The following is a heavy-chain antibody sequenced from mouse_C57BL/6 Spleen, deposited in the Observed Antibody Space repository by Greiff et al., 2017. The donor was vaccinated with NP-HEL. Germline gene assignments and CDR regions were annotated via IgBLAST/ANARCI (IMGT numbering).Heavy chain of an antibody. CDR1: GYTFTSYW. D-gene: IGHD1-1*01. J-gene: IGHJ3*01. Sequence: QVQLKQPGAELVKPGASVKLSCKASGYTFTSYWMHWVKQRPGQGLEWIGMIHPNSGSTNYNEKFKSKATLTVDKSSSTAYMQLSSLTSEDSAVYYCARGYYGSSYSSWFAYWGQGTLVTVSA. CDR2: IHPNSGST. V-gene: IGHV1-64*01. CDR3: ARGYYGSSYSSWFAY.